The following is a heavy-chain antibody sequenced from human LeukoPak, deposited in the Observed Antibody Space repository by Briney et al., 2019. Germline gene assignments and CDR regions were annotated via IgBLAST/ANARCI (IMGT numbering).Heavy chain of an antibody. D-gene: IGHD3-22*01. Sequence: PSETLSLTCTVSGGSISSSSYYWGWIRQPPGKGLEWIGSIYYSGSTNYNPSLKSRVTMSVDTSKNQFSLKLSSVTAADTAVYYCARGTYYYDSSGYPPYWYFDLWGRGTLVTVSS. J-gene: IGHJ2*01. V-gene: IGHV4-39*07. CDR3: ARGTYYYDSSGYPPYWYFDL. CDR2: IYYSGST. CDR1: GGSISSSSYY.